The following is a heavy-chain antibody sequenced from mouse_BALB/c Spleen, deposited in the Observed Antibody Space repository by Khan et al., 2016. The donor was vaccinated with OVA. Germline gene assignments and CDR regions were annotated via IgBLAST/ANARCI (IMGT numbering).Heavy chain of an antibody. CDR1: GFNIEDTY. Sequence: VQLKESGAELVKPGASVKLSCTASGFNIEDTYIHWVMQRPEQGLEWIGRIDPANGNTIYDPKFQGTATITADTSSNTAYLQLSSLTSEDTAVYYCARGGWSYTMDYWGQGTSVTVSS. CDR3: ARGGWSYTMDY. CDR2: IDPANGNT. D-gene: IGHD1-1*02. J-gene: IGHJ4*01. V-gene: IGHV14-3*02.